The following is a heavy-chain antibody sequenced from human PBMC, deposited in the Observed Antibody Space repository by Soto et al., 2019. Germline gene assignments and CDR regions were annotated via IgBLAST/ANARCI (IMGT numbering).Heavy chain of an antibody. D-gene: IGHD3-22*01. J-gene: IGHJ4*02. CDR2: ISYDGSNK. V-gene: IGHV3-30*18. CDR3: AKDWSFENDSSGHY. Sequence: GGSLRLSCAASGFTFSNYGMHWVRQAPGKGLEWVAVISYDGSNKYYADFVKGRFTISRDNFKNTVYLKMNSLKTEDTAVYYWAKDWSFENDSSGHYWGQGTLVTV. CDR1: GFTFSNYG.